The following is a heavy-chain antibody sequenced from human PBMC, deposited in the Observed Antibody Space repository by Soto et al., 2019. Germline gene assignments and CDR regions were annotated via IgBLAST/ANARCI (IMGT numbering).Heavy chain of an antibody. Sequence: QVLLVQSGAEVKKPGASVKVSCKTSGYTFTRHGINWVRQAPGQGPEWMGWISPNNGNTKYAERFQGRVTMTTDTYSSTAYMELRSLSSDDTAMYYCARERGDDYDDYWGQGTLVTVSS. CDR2: ISPNNGNT. CDR1: GYTFTRHG. V-gene: IGHV1-18*04. J-gene: IGHJ4*02. CDR3: ARERGDDYDDY. D-gene: IGHD3-16*01.